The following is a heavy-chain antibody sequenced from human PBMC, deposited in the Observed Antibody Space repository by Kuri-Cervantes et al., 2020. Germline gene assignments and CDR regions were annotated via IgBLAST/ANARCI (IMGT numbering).Heavy chain of an antibody. Sequence: ASVKVSCKASGYTFTSYGISWVRQAPGQGLEWMGWISAYNGNTNYAQKLQGRVTMTTDTSTSTAYIELRSLRSDDTAVYYCAREWCSSTSCYYYYYGMDVWGQGTTVTVSS. CDR3: AREWCSSTSCYYYYYGMDV. CDR1: GYTFTSYG. CDR2: ISAYNGNT. D-gene: IGHD2-2*01. J-gene: IGHJ6*02. V-gene: IGHV1-18*01.